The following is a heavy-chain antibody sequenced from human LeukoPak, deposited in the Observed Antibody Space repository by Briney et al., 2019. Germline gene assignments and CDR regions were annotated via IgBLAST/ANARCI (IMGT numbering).Heavy chain of an antibody. V-gene: IGHV3-74*01. CDR3: ARGVVANAFDI. J-gene: IGHJ3*02. Sequence: PGGSLRLSCAASGFTFSSYWVHWVRQAPGKGLLWVSRINTDGSDTRYADSVKGRFTISRDNAKNTLSLQMNSLRAEDTAVYYCARGVVANAFDIWGQGTMVTVSS. D-gene: IGHD3-22*01. CDR2: INTDGSDT. CDR1: GFTFSSYW.